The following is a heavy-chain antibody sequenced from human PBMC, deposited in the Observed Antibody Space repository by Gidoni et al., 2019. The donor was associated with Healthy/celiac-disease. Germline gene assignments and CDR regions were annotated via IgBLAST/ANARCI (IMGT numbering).Heavy chain of an antibody. CDR2: INAGNGNT. CDR1: GYTFTSYA. V-gene: IGHV1-3*01. J-gene: IGHJ6*02. D-gene: IGHD4-17*01. Sequence: QVQLVQSGAEVKKPGASVKVSCKASGYTFTSYAMHWVRQAPGQRLEWMGWINAGNGNTKYSQKFQGRVTITRDTSASTAYMELSSLRSEDTAVYYCARGLYGGNSYVYYYYYGMDVWGQGTTVTVSS. CDR3: ARGLYGGNSYVYYYYYGMDV.